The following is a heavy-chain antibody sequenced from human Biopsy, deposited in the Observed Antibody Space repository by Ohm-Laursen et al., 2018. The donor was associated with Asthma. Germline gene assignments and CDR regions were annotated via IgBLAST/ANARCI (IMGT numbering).Heavy chain of an antibody. CDR3: ARKAGSCISRTCYSLDL. Sequence: SVKVSCKSLGGTFNTYVIGWVRQAPGQGLEWMGGINPVFGTTTYPQKFQDRVTITADDSTSTVYMELSSLRSEDTAVYYCARKAGSCISRTCYSLDLWGQGTLVTVSS. V-gene: IGHV1-69*13. CDR2: INPVFGTT. D-gene: IGHD2-2*01. CDR1: GGTFNTYV. J-gene: IGHJ5*02.